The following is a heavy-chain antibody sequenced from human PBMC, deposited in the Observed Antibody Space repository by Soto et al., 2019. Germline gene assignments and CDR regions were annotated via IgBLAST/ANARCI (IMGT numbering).Heavy chain of an antibody. V-gene: IGHV3-30-3*01. CDR3: ARDIAVAAKSWFDP. D-gene: IGHD2-15*01. CDR1: GFTFSSYA. Sequence: QVQLVESGGGVVQPGRSLRLSCAASGFTFSSYAMHWVRQAPGKGLEWVAVISYDGSNKYYADSVKGRFTISRDNSKNTLYLQMNSLRAEDTAVYYCARDIAVAAKSWFDPWGQGTLVTVSS. J-gene: IGHJ5*02. CDR2: ISYDGSNK.